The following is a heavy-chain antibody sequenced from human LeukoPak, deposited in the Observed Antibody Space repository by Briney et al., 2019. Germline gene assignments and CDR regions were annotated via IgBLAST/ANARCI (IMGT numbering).Heavy chain of an antibody. V-gene: IGHV1-2*02. CDR3: ARDLFVVAFDY. J-gene: IGHJ4*02. Sequence: ASVKVSCKASGYSFTAFYIHWVRQPPGQGLEWMGWIHPRSGETNYAYKFRGRVTMTRDTSISTTYMDLGSLGSDDTAVYYCARDLFVVAFDYWGQGTLVTVSS. D-gene: IGHD2-15*01. CDR1: GYSFTAFY. CDR2: IHPRSGET.